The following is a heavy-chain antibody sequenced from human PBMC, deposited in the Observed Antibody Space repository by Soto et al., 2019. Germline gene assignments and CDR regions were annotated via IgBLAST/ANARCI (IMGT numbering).Heavy chain of an antibody. V-gene: IGHV4-59*12. D-gene: IGHD1-26*01. CDR1: GDSISSYY. J-gene: IGHJ6*02. CDR3: ARAVSGSDYYYGMDV. Sequence: HSGTMSLTCTASGDSISSYYWSWIRQHPGKGLEWIGYIYYSGSTNYNPSLKSRVTISVDTSKNQFSLKLSSVTAADTAVYYCARAVSGSDYYYGMDVWGQGTTVTVSS. CDR2: IYYSGST.